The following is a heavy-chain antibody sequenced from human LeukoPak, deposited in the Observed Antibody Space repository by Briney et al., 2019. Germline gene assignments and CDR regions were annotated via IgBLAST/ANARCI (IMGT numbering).Heavy chain of an antibody. CDR3: ARDGTSTDDY. CDR1: GYTFSNFG. D-gene: IGHD2-2*01. Sequence: VASVKVSCKASGYTFSNFGISWVRQAPGQGLEWMGWVSGNNDNPNYGQKFQGRLTVTTDSSTSTAYMELRNLRYDDTAVYYCARDGTSTDDYWGQGTLVTV. CDR2: VSGNNDNP. J-gene: IGHJ4*02. V-gene: IGHV1-18*01.